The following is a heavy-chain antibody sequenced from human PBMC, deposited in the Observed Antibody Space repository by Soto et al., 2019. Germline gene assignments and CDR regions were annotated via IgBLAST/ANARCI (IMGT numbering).Heavy chain of an antibody. CDR2: IYYSGST. CDR1: GGSISSGGYY. V-gene: IGHV4-31*03. Sequence: QVQLQESGPGLVKPSQTLSLTCTVSGGSISSGGYYWSWIRQHPGKGLEWIGYIYYSGSTYYNPSLKSRFTISVDTSKNQFSLKLSSVTAEDTAVYYCARVFRDPDGGFVPCFDYWGQGTLVTVSS. D-gene: IGHD2-15*01. CDR3: ARVFRDPDGGFVPCFDY. J-gene: IGHJ4*02.